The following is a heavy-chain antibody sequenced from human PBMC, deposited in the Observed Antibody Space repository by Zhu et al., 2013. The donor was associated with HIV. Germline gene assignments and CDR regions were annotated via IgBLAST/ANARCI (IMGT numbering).Heavy chain of an antibody. Sequence: QVQLVQSGAEVKKPGASVKVSCKASGYTFTSYYMHWVRQAPGQGLEWMGIINPSGGSTSYAQKFQGRVTMTRDTSTSTVYMELSSLRSEDTAVYYCARGRGTGVVVAATQPFDYWGQGTLVTVSS. CDR3: ARGRGTGVVVAATQPFDY. CDR1: GYTFTSYY. D-gene: IGHD2-15*01. V-gene: IGHV1-46*01. J-gene: IGHJ4*02. CDR2: INPSGGST.